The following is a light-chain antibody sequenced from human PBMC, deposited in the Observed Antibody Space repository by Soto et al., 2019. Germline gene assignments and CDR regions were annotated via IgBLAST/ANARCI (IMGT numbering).Light chain of an antibody. CDR3: LHQNSYPQFT. V-gene: IGKV1-17*01. Sequence: DIQMTQSPTSLSASVGDRVTIXCRASQGIRNDLGWYQQKPGKAPKRLIYAASSLQSGVPSRFSGRRSGKKFPLKITSRPPKDFATYYXLHQNSYPQFTFAQGKRREI. J-gene: IGKJ5*01. CDR2: AAS. CDR1: QGIRND.